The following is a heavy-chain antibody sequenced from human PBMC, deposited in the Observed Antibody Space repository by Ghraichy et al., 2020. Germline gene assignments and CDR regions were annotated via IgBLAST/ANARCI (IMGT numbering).Heavy chain of an antibody. CDR1: GFTFSSYG. CDR3: AKGLLLVPIYYYGMDV. CDR2: ISYDGSNK. V-gene: IGHV3-30*18. Sequence: SLRLSCAASGFTFSSYGMHWVRQAPGKGLEWVAVISYDGSNKYYADSVKGRFTISRDNSKNTLYLQMNSLRAEDTAVYYCAKGLLLVPIYYYGMDVWGQGTTVTVSS. D-gene: IGHD6-6*01. J-gene: IGHJ6*02.